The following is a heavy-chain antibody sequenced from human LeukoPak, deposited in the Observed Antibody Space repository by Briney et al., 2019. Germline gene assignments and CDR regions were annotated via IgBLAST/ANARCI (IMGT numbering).Heavy chain of an antibody. J-gene: IGHJ4*02. D-gene: IGHD1-26*01. CDR3: AKDRSGYFDY. CDR1: GFTFRSYA. Sequence: GGSLRLSCAASGFTFRSYAMSWVRKAPGKGLEWVSAISGSGGSTYYADSVKGRFTISRDNSKNTLYLQMKSLRAEDTAVYYCAKDRSGYFDYWGQGTLVTVSS. CDR2: ISGSGGST. V-gene: IGHV3-23*01.